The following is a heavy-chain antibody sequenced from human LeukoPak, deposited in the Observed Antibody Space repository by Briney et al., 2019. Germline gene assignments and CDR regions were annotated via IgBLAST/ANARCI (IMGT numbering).Heavy chain of an antibody. D-gene: IGHD7-27*01. CDR1: GYSFTNYF. J-gene: IGHJ4*02. Sequence: ASVKVSCKASGYSFTNYFIFWVRQAPEQGLDWMAYVNPYNGFTKFAQKFQGRVTITRDTSTNTAYMELSSLRSDDTAVYYCAKQTNWGFQVPDFWGQGTLVTVSS. CDR2: VNPYNGFT. CDR3: AKQTNWGFQVPDF. V-gene: IGHV1-2*02.